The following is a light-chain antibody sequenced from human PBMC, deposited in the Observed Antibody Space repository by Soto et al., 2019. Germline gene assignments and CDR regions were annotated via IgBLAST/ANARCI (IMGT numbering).Light chain of an antibody. CDR2: DTS. V-gene: IGKV3-11*01. CDR3: QQRNNWPET. CDR1: QSVGNH. J-gene: IGKJ2*01. Sequence: EIVLTQSPASLSLSPGERATLSCRASQSVGNHLAWYQQRPDQAPRLLIYDTSNRATGIPVRFSGGGSGTDFTLTIRSLEPEDIGVYYCQQRNNWPETFGQGTKLEIK.